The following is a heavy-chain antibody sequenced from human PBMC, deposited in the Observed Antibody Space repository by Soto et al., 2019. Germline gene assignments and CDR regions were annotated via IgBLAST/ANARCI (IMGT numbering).Heavy chain of an antibody. CDR1: GFTFSDYY. Sequence: GGSLRLSCAASGFTFSDYYMSWIRQAPGKGLEWVSYISSSGSTIYYADSVKGRFTISRDNAKNSLYLQMNSLRAEDTAVYYCATVVLAAAGTLDYWGQGTLVTVSS. V-gene: IGHV3-11*01. J-gene: IGHJ4*02. CDR2: ISSSGSTI. D-gene: IGHD6-13*01. CDR3: ATVVLAAAGTLDY.